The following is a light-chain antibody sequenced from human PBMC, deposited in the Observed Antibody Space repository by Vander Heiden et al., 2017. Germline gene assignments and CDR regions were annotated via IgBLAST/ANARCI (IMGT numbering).Light chain of an antibody. CDR2: AAY. CDR1: QGISNY. V-gene: IGKV1-27*01. Sequence: DIQMTQSPSSLSASVGDTLTITCRASQGISNYLAWYQQRPGQVPKLLIYAAYTLQSGVPSRFRGGGSGTDFTLTISGLQPEDVATYYCQKYNTGVTFGPGTKVD. J-gene: IGKJ3*01. CDR3: QKYNTGVT.